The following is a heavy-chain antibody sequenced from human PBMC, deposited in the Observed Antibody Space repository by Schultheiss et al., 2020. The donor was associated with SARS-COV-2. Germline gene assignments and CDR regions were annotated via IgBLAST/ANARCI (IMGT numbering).Heavy chain of an antibody. J-gene: IGHJ6*02. CDR3: ASPAPRYCSGGSCYRNYYYYYGMDV. CDR1: GGSFSSYY. CDR2: IYTSGST. D-gene: IGHD2-15*01. V-gene: IGHV4-59*10. Sequence: SQTLSLTCAVYGGSFSSYYWSWIRQPAGKGLEWIGRIYTSGSTNYNPSLKSRVTISVDTPKNQFSLKLSSVTAADTAVYYCASPAPRYCSGGSCYRNYYYYYGMDVWGQGTTVTVSS.